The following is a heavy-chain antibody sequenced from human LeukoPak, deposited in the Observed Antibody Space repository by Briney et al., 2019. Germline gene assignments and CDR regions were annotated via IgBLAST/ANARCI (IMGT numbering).Heavy chain of an antibody. D-gene: IGHD4-17*01. V-gene: IGHV4-4*07. Sequence: SETLSLTCTVSGGSISSYYWSWLRQPAGKGLEWIGRIYTSGSTNYNPSLKSRVTMSVDTSKNQFSLKLSSVTAADTAVYYCAGHYGDLDAFDIWGQGTMVTVSS. CDR3: AGHYGDLDAFDI. CDR2: IYTSGST. J-gene: IGHJ3*02. CDR1: GGSISSYY.